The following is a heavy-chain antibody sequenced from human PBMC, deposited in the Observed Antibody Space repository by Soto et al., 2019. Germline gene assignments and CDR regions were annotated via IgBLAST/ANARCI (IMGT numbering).Heavy chain of an antibody. Sequence: QVQLVESGGGLGKPGGSLRLSCAASGFTFSDYYMSWIRQAPGKGLEWVSYISSSGSTIYYADSVKGRFTISRDNAKNSLYLQMNSLRAEDTAVYYCARDFEVGATSYYYYYGMDVWGQGTTVTVSS. V-gene: IGHV3-11*01. CDR1: GFTFSDYY. J-gene: IGHJ6*02. D-gene: IGHD1-26*01. CDR3: ARDFEVGATSYYYYYGMDV. CDR2: ISSSGSTI.